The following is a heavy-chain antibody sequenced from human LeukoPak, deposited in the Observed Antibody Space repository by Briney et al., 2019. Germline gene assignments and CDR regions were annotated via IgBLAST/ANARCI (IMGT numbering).Heavy chain of an antibody. V-gene: IGHV5-10-1*01. CDR1: GYSFTSYW. J-gene: IGHJ3*02. Sequence: GESLKISCKGSGYSFTSYWISWVRQMPGKGLEWMGRIDPSDSYTNYSPSFQGHVTISADKSISTAYLQWSSLKASDTAMYYCARHWPSTASHGDFDAFDIRGQGTMVTVSS. CDR3: ARHWPSTASHGDFDAFDI. D-gene: IGHD4-17*01. CDR2: IDPSDSYT.